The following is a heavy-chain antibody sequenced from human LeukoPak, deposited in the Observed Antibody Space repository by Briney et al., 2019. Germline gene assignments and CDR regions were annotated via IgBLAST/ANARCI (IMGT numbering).Heavy chain of an antibody. CDR2: ISGYNGKT. J-gene: IGHJ3*02. CDR1: GYTFNTYG. CDR3: ATSIVGATNDAFDI. D-gene: IGHD1-26*01. V-gene: IGHV1-18*01. Sequence: ASVKVSCKASGYTFNTYGITWVRQAPGQGLEWMGWISGYNGKTKYAQKLQDRVTMTTDTSTTTAYMELRSLRSDDTAVYYCATSIVGATNDAFDIWGQGTMVTVSS.